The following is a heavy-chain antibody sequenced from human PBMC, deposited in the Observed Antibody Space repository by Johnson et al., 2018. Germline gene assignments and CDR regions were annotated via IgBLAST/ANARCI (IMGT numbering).Heavy chain of an antibody. J-gene: IGHJ1*01. CDR2: IKSKSDGGTT. CDR3: TTKHYYDIGGPTRDPRHQH. D-gene: IGHD3-22*01. CDR1: GFTFKKAW. Sequence: VQLVQSWGGVVQPGRSLRLSCAASGFTFKKAWMNWVRQAPGKGLEWVGRIKSKSDGGTTDYAAPVKGRFTISTDESKNTLYLQMTGLKTDDTAAEYCTTKHYYDIGGPTRDPRHQHWGQGTLVTVAS. V-gene: IGHV3-15*07.